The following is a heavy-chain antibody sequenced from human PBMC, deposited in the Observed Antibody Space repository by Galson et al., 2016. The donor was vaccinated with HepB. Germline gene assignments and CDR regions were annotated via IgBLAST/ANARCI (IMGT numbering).Heavy chain of an antibody. CDR1: GYTFTSHD. CDR3: ARERGEGFCTSTSCYYYSYGMDV. D-gene: IGHD2-2*01. J-gene: IGHJ6*02. CDR2: VNPQSGDT. V-gene: IGHV1-8*01. Sequence: SVKVSCKASGYTFTSHDINWVRQAPGQGLEWMGWVNPQSGDTGYTQKFQGRVTMTRNASISTAYLELSSLTSDDTATYYCARERGEGFCTSTSCYYYSYGMDVWGQGTTVTVSS.